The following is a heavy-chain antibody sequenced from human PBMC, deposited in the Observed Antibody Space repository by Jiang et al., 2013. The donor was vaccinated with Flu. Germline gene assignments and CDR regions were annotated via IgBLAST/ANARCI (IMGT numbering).Heavy chain of an antibody. CDR3: ARDYAHNWYFDL. D-gene: IGHD4-17*01. J-gene: IGHJ2*01. Sequence: VLLKPSETLSLTCAVYGGSFSGYYWSWIRQPPGKGLEWIGEINHSGSTNYNPSLKSRVTISVDTSKNQFSLKLSSVTAADTAVYYCARDYAHNWYFDLWGRGTLVTVSS. V-gene: IGHV4-34*01. CDR1: GGSFSGYY. CDR2: INHSGST.